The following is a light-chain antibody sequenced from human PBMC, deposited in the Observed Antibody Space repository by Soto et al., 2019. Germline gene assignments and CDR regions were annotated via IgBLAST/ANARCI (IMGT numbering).Light chain of an antibody. CDR3: SSYTSSSPLV. V-gene: IGLV2-14*03. CDR2: DVS. J-gene: IGLJ2*01. CDR1: SSDVGGYNY. Sequence: QSALTQPASVSGSPGQSITISCTGTSSDVGGYNYVSWYQQHPGKAPKLIIYDVSNRPSGVSNRFSGSKSGNTASLTISGLQAEDEADYYCSSYTSSSPLVFGGGTKVTVL.